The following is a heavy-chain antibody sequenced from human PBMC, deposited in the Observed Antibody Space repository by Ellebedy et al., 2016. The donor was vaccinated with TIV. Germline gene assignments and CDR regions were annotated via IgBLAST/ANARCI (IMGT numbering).Heavy chain of an antibody. Sequence: GESLKISXAASAFAFSSYGMHWVRQAPGKGLEWVAVISFDGSIKYYADSVKGRFTIARDNSKNTLYLEMNSLRSEDTAVYYCVRAGWSITAVGPYYFDFWGQGTLVSVSP. D-gene: IGHD6-13*01. CDR2: ISFDGSIK. CDR1: AFAFSSYG. CDR3: VRAGWSITAVGPYYFDF. J-gene: IGHJ4*02. V-gene: IGHV3-30*03.